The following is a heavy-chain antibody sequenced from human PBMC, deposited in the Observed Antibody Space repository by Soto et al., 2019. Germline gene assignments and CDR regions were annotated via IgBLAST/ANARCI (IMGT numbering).Heavy chain of an antibody. V-gene: IGHV5-51*01. Sequence: GESLKISFKGSGYSFTSYWIGWVRQMPGKGLEWMGIIYPGDSDTRYSPSFQGQVTISADKSISTAYLQWSSLKASDTAMYYCARRGMGGYSGYDYNYWGQGTLVTVSS. J-gene: IGHJ4*02. CDR1: GYSFTSYW. CDR3: ARRGMGGYSGYDYNY. CDR2: IYPGDSDT. D-gene: IGHD5-12*01.